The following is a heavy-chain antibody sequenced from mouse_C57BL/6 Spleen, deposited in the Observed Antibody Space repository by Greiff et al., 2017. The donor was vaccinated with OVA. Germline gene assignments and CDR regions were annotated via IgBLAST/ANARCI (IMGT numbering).Heavy chain of an antibody. J-gene: IGHJ2*01. D-gene: IGHD1-1*01. CDR2: IYPGDGDT. CDR3: ARDDYGSSYYFDY. CDR1: GYAFSSYW. Sequence: VQLQQSGAELVKPGASVKISCKASGYAFSSYWMNWVKQRPGKGLEWIGQIYPGDGDTNYTGKFKGKATLTADKSSSTAYMQLSRLTSEDSAVYYCARDDYGSSYYFDYWGQGTTLTVSS. V-gene: IGHV1-80*01.